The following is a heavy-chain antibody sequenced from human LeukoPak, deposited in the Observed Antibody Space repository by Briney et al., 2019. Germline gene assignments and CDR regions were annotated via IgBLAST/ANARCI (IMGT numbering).Heavy chain of an antibody. D-gene: IGHD2-15*01. CDR1: GFTFSSTG. CDR3: ARDAGSWWPFDY. J-gene: IGHJ4*02. CDR2: ISGDGENK. Sequence: PGGSLRLSCAAPGFTFSSTGMGWVRQAPGEGLEWVSTISGDGENKHYADFVKGRFTISRDNSRNTLSLQMNSLRVEDTAVYFCARDAGSWWPFDYWGQGALVTVSS. V-gene: IGHV3-23*01.